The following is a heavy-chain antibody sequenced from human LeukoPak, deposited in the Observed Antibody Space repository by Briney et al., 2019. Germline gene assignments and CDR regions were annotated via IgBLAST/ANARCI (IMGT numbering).Heavy chain of an antibody. CDR1: GYTFTSHD. D-gene: IGHD2-2*01. CDR2: MNPNSGYT. J-gene: IGHJ4*02. CDR3: ASGSVVLVPAAITQVDY. V-gene: IGHV1-8*01. Sequence: ASVKVSCKASGYTFTSHDINWVRQATGQGLEWMGWMNPNSGYTGYEQKFQGRVTMTRDTSTSTAYMELSSLRSDDTAVYYCASGSVVLVPAAITQVDYWGQGTLVTVSS.